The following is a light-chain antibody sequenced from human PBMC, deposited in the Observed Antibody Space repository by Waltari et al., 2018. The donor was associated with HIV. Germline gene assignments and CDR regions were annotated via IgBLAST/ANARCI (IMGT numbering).Light chain of an antibody. J-gene: IGLJ2*01. CDR1: SSTTGSNG. V-gene: IGLV1-44*01. CDR3: ATLDDSLNGPI. Sequence: QSVLTHSPSASGTPPQRVTTSRSGGSSTTGSNGVDWYQQFPGTAPKLLIYSNNQRPAGVPDRFSGSKSGTSASLAISGLQSEDEATYYCATLDDSLNGPIFGGGTRLTVL. CDR2: SNN.